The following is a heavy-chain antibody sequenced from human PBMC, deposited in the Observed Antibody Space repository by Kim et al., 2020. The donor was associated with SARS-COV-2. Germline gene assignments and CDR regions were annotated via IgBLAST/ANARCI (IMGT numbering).Heavy chain of an antibody. D-gene: IGHD6-13*01. CDR2: IYSNGDE. CDR3: IHKPATPGKTLPVY. CDR1: GFSLTTNGVG. V-gene: IGHV2-5*01. Sequence: SGPTLVKPTQTLTLTCTFSGFSLTTNGVGVGWIRQPPGKALEWLTLIYSNGDERYSPSLKTRLTITKDTSKNQVVLTLTNVDPVDTATYYCIHKPATPGKTLPVYWGQGTLVTVSS. J-gene: IGHJ4*02.